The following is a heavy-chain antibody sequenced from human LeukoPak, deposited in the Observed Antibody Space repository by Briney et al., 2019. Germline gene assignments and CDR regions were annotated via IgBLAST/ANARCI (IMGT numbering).Heavy chain of an antibody. CDR1: GFTVSTYY. CDR2: IYSGGST. CDR3: ARGGSYLSAFDI. V-gene: IGHV3-53*01. J-gene: IGHJ3*02. Sequence: GGSLRLSCAASGFTVSTYYMSWVRQAPGKGLEWVSIIYSGGSTFYADSVKGRFTISRDNSKNTLYLQMNSLRAEDTAVYYCARGGSYLSAFDIWGQGTMVTVSS. D-gene: IGHD1-26*01.